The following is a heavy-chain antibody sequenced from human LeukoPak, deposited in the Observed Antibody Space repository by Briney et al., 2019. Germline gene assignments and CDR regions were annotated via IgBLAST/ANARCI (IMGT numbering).Heavy chain of an antibody. CDR3: ARGYYSSSRFYS. D-gene: IGHD6-13*01. CDR1: GFPLSHYW. Sequence: PGGSLRHSCAASGFPLSHYWMQWVRQAPRKGLVCVSRVNSEGSTTNDADAVKGRFTISRDNAENTLYMRMNSMRPEDTAVYYCARGYYSSSRFYSGGQGNLVTVSA. V-gene: IGHV3-74*01. CDR2: VNSEGSTT. J-gene: IGHJ4*02.